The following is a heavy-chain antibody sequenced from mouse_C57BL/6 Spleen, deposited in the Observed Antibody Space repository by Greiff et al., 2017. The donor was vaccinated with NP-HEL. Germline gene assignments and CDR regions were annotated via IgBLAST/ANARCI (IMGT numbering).Heavy chain of an antibody. Sequence: QVQLKQSGPELVKPGASVKISCKASGYAFSSSWMNWVKQRPGKGLEWIGRIYPGDGDTNYNGKFKGKATLTADKSSSTAYMQLSSLTSEDSAVYFCARCDGYWYFDVWGTGTTVTVSS. D-gene: IGHD2-3*01. V-gene: IGHV1-82*01. CDR1: GYAFSSSW. CDR3: ARCDGYWYFDV. CDR2: IYPGDGDT. J-gene: IGHJ1*03.